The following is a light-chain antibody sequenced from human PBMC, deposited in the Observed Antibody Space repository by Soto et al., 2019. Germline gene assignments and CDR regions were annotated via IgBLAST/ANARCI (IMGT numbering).Light chain of an antibody. CDR3: QQYDGTSLT. CDR1: QSVSSSY. J-gene: IGKJ4*01. CDR2: GAS. Sequence: EIVLTQSPDTLSLSPGERATLSCRASQSVSSSYLAWYQQKPGQAPRLLIYGASSRATGIPDRFSGSGSGTDVTLTISRLEQEDYAVYFCQQYDGTSLTFGGGTKVEIK. V-gene: IGKV3-20*01.